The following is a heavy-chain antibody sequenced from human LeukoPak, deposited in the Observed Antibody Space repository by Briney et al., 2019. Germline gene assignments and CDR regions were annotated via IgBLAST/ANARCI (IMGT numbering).Heavy chain of an antibody. CDR3: ARHVRPPKYYYYGMDV. J-gene: IGHJ6*02. CDR2: IDPSDSYT. CDR1: GYSFTSYW. Sequence: GESLKISCKGSGYSFTSYWISWVRQMPGKGLEWMGRIDPSDSYTNYSPSFQGHVTISADKSISTAYLQWSSLKASDTAMYYCARHVRPPKYYYYGMDVWGQGTTVTVSS. V-gene: IGHV5-10-1*01.